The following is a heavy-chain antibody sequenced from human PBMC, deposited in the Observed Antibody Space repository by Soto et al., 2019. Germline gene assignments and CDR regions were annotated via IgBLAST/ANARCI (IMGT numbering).Heavy chain of an antibody. V-gene: IGHV4-39*01. CDR1: GGSISSSSFH. CDR3: ASRERAAGTGWWFAP. D-gene: IGHD6-13*01. Sequence: QLQLQESGPGLVKPSETLSLTCTVSGGSISSSSFHWGWIRQPPGKGLEWIGSIYYSGSTYYSPSLKSRVTISADTPKNQCSLKLSSVTAAGTAVYYCASRERAAGTGWWFAPWGQGTLVTVSS. J-gene: IGHJ5*02. CDR2: IYYSGST.